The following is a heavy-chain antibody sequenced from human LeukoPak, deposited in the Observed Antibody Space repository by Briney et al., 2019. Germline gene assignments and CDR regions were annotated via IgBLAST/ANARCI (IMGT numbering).Heavy chain of an antibody. CDR1: GGTFSSYA. D-gene: IGHD3-16*01. V-gene: IGHV1-69*13. CDR2: IIPIFGTA. CDR3: ARPVDISMGENAFDI. J-gene: IGHJ3*02. Sequence: SVKVSCKASGGTFSSYAISWVRQAPGQGLEWMGGIIPIFGTANYAQKFQGRVTITADESTSTAYMELSSLRSEDTAVYYCARPVDISMGENAFDIWGQGTWSPSLQ.